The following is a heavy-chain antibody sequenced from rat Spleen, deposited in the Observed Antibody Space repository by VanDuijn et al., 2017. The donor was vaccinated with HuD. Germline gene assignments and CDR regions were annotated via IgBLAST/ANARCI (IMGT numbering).Heavy chain of an antibody. V-gene: IGHV5-29*01. J-gene: IGHJ2*01. Sequence: EVQLVESGGGLVQPGRSLKLSCAASGFTFSDYGVAWVRQAPTTGLEWVATISYGDSSGHSGTYYRDSVKGRFTISRDNAKSSLYLQMDSLRSEDTATYYCTREGNEIVMPLFDYWGQGVMVTVSS. CDR1: GFTFSDYG. CDR3: TREGNEIVMPLFDY. CDR2: ISYGDSSGHSGT. D-gene: IGHD1-12*01.